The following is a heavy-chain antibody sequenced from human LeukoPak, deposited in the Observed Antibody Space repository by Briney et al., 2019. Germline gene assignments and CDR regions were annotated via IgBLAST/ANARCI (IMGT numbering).Heavy chain of an antibody. CDR3: ARVLESMVRGHFDY. J-gene: IGHJ4*02. CDR1: GGSISSYY. CDR2: IYYSGST. V-gene: IGHV4-30-4*01. Sequence: PSETLSLTCTVSGGSISSYYWSWIRQPPGKGLEWIGYIYYSGSTYYNPSLKSRVTISVDTSKNQFSLKLSSVTAADTAVYYCARVLESMVRGHFDYWGQGTLVTVSS. D-gene: IGHD3-10*01.